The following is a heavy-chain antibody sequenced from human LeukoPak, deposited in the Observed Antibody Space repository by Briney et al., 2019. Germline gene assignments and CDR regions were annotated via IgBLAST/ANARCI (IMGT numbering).Heavy chain of an antibody. CDR1: GYTFSNYG. D-gene: IGHD3-16*02. V-gene: IGHV1-18*01. CDR3: ARDAKINSDVIHSPRGDY. Sequence: ASVKVSCKASGYTFSNYGITWVRQAPGQGLEWMGWISGYNANTNYAQKVQGRLTMTTDTSTSTAYMELRSLRSDDTAVYYCARDAKINSDVIHSPRGDYWGQGTLVTVSS. CDR2: ISGYNANT. J-gene: IGHJ4*02.